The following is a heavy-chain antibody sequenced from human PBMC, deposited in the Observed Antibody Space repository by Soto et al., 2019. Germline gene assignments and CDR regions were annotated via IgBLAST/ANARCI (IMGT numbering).Heavy chain of an antibody. J-gene: IGHJ6*02. D-gene: IGHD3-3*01. CDR2: IYPGDSHT. V-gene: IGHV5-51*01. CDR3: TRGSFLEWSYMDV. Sequence: GESLKISCKASGYSFTSYWIVWVRQMPGKGLEWMGIIYPGDSHTRYSPSFQGQVPMSADKSTSTLYMELSSLRSDDTAMYYCTRGSFLEWSYMDVWGQGTTVTVSS. CDR1: GYSFTSYW.